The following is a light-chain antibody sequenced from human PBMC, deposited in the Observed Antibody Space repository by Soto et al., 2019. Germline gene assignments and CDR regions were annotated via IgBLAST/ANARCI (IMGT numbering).Light chain of an antibody. Sequence: QSALTQPASVSGSPGQSITISCAGTGGDIGAYNYVSCYQQHPGKAPKLMIYEVIRRPSGISNLFSGSKSGNTASLTISTLQAEDEADYYCSSYTTSSTVVFGGGTKLTVL. CDR3: SSYTTSSTVV. CDR1: GGDIGAYNY. J-gene: IGLJ3*02. V-gene: IGLV2-14*01. CDR2: EVI.